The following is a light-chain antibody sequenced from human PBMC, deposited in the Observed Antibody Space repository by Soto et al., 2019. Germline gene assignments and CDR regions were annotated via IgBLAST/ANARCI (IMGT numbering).Light chain of an antibody. V-gene: IGKV3-20*01. CDR1: QSLSINY. CDR2: AAS. J-gene: IGKJ5*01. CDR3: QQYGSSPHT. Sequence: ENVLTQSPGTLSLSPGERATLSCRASQSLSINYVAWYQQRPGQAPRLLIYAASSRAAGIPDRFSGSGSGTDFTLDISRLEPEDFAVYYCQQYGSSPHTFGQGTRLEIK.